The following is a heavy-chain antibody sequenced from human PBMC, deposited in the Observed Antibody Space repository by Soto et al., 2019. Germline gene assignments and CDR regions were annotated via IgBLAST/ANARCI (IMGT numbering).Heavy chain of an antibody. D-gene: IGHD2-21*01. CDR1: GGSISSYY. CDR3: GRKRKIVGGKGDWFDP. J-gene: IGHJ5*02. CDR2: IYYSGST. V-gene: IGHV4-59*01. Sequence: SETLSLTCTVSGGSISSYYWSWIRQPPGKGLEWIGYIYYSGSTNYNPSLKSRVTISVDTSKNQFSLKLSSVTAADTAVYYCGRKRKIVGGKGDWFDPWGQGTLVTVSS.